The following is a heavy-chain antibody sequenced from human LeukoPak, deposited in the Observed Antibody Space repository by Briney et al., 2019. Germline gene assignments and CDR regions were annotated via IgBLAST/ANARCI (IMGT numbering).Heavy chain of an antibody. J-gene: IGHJ4*02. D-gene: IGHD1-26*01. CDR3: ARRTSNPVGAIDY. CDR1: GGSISIRNYY. CDR2: ISYSGT. Sequence: SETLSLTCTVSGGSISIRNYYWGWIRQPPGRGLEWIGSISYSGTYYNPSLKSRLTISVDTSKNHFSLDLRSVTAADTAVYYCARRTSNPVGAIDYWGQGTLVTVSS. V-gene: IGHV4-39*01.